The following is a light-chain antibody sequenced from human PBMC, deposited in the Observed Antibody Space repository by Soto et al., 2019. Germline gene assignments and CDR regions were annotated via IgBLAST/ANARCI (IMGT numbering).Light chain of an antibody. CDR3: QQYGSSPLT. J-gene: IGKJ4*01. CDR2: GAS. Sequence: EYVFTQFPDALSLSQGERATLSCRASQSLNSNFLAWYQQRRGQAPRLLIYGASSRATGIPDRFSGSGSGTDFTLTISRLEPEDFAVYYCQQYGSSPLTFCGGTNVDI. CDR1: QSLNSNF. V-gene: IGKV3-20*01.